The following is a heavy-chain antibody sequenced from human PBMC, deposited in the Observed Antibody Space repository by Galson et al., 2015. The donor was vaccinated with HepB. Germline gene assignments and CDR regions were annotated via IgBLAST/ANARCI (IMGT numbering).Heavy chain of an antibody. CDR1: GFTFSNYT. J-gene: IGHJ4*01. CDR3: GRIPTSGWYSDY. V-gene: IGHV3-30-3*01. Sequence: LRLSCAASGFTFSNYTMHWVRQAPGKGLEWVAVISSDGNNRLYADSVKGRFTISRDNSKNTLYLHMNSLRVEDTALFYCGRIPTSGWYSDYWGHGTLVTVSS. D-gene: IGHD6-19*01. CDR2: ISSDGNNR.